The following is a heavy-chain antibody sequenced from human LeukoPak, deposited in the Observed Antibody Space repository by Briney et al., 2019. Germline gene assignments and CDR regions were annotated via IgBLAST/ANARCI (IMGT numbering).Heavy chain of an antibody. CDR2: IKPDGSEK. D-gene: IGHD2-21*02. Sequence: PGGSLRLSCAASGFTFSSSWMSWVRQAPGKGLEWVANIKPDGSEKFHVDSVKGRFTIPRDNSKSSLSLQMNSLRAEDTAVYYCARYGLTAALDFWGQGTLVTVSS. CDR1: GFTFSSSW. J-gene: IGHJ4*02. CDR3: ARYGLTAALDF. V-gene: IGHV3-7*01.